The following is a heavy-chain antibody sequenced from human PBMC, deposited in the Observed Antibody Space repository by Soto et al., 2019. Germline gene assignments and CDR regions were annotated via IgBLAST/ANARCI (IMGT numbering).Heavy chain of an antibody. Sequence: SVKVSCKASGGTFSSYTISWVRQAPGQGLEWMGRIIPILGIANYAQKFQGRVTITADKSTSTAYMELSSLRSEDTAVYYCARGQQYYYYMDVWGKGTTVTVSS. V-gene: IGHV1-69*02. J-gene: IGHJ6*03. CDR3: ARGQQYYYYMDV. CDR1: GGTFSSYT. CDR2: IIPILGIA.